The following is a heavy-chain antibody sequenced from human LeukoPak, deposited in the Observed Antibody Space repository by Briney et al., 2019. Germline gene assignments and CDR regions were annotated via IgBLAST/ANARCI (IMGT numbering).Heavy chain of an antibody. V-gene: IGHV1-2*02. D-gene: IGHD1-1*01. CDR1: GYTFTGYY. CDR3: ARDKQLDWAHYHYCYMDV. CDR2: INPNSGGT. Sequence: ASVKVSCKASGYTFTGYYMHWVRQAPGQGLEWMGWINPNSGGTKYAQKFQGRVTMTRDTSISTVYMELSRLRSDDTAVYYCARDKQLDWAHYHYCYMDVWGKGTTVTVSS. J-gene: IGHJ6*03.